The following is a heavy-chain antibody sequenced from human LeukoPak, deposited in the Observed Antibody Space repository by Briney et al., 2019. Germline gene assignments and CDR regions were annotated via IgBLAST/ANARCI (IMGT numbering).Heavy chain of an antibody. V-gene: IGHV1-2*02. D-gene: IGHD2-2*01. Sequence: GASVKVSCKSSGYTFTDYLIHWVRQAPGQGLEWMGWINPNSGATKYAQKFQGRVSMTRDTSINTAYMDLTNLRSDDTAIFYCARVKKLMPELEFWGQGTLVTVSS. CDR1: GYTFTDYL. CDR3: ARVKKLMPELEF. J-gene: IGHJ4*02. CDR2: INPNSGAT.